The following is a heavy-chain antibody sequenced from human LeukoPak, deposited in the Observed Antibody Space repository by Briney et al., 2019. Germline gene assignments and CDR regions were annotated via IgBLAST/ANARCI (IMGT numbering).Heavy chain of an antibody. Sequence: SETLSLTCTVSGGSISSYYWSWIRQPPGKGLEWIGYIYYSGSTNYNPSLKSRVTISVDTSKNQFSLKLSSVTAADTAVYYCARDGRAGSLFAYWGQGTLVTVSS. D-gene: IGHD6-19*01. CDR1: GGSISSYY. J-gene: IGHJ4*02. CDR2: IYYSGST. CDR3: ARDGRAGSLFAY. V-gene: IGHV4-59*01.